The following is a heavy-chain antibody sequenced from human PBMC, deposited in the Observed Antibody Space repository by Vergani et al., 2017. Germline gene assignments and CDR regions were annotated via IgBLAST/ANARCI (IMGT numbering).Heavy chain of an antibody. CDR2: ISSSSTYI. V-gene: IGHV3-21*01. D-gene: IGHD6-19*01. Sequence: EVQLVESGGGLVKPGGSLRLSCAASGFTFSSYSMNWVRQAPGKGLGWVSSISSSSTYIYYADSVKGRFTISRDNANNSLYLQMNSLRAEDTAVYYCATYSSGWYFDYWGQGTLVTVSS. CDR3: ATYSSGWYFDY. J-gene: IGHJ4*02. CDR1: GFTFSSYS.